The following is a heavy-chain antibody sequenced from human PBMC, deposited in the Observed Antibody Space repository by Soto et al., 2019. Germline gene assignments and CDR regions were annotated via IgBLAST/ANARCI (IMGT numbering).Heavy chain of an antibody. Sequence: SGPTLVNPTQTLTLTCTFSGFSLSTTGAGVGWIRQPPGKALEWLALIYWDDDKRYSPSLKTRLTISKDTSKNQVVLTMTNMDPVDTATYYCARDRYDSGNYDLDYWGQGTLVTVSS. CDR2: IYWDDDK. CDR3: ARDRYDSGNYDLDY. V-gene: IGHV2-5*02. J-gene: IGHJ4*02. D-gene: IGHD3-10*01. CDR1: GFSLSTTGAG.